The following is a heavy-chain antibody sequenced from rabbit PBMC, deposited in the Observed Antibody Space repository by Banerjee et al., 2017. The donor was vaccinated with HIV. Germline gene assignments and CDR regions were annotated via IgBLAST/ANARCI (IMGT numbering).Heavy chain of an antibody. CDR2: IDPVFGST. Sequence: QEQLVESGGGLVQPGGSLKLSCKASGFDFSSYGVSWVRQAPGKGLEWIGYIDPVFGSTYYASWVNGRFTISSHNAQNTLYLQLNSLTAADTATYFCVGKRFSSSGNLWGPGTLVTVS. D-gene: IGHD1-1*01. CDR1: GFDFSSYG. J-gene: IGHJ4*01. CDR3: VGKRFSSSGNL. V-gene: IGHV1S47*01.